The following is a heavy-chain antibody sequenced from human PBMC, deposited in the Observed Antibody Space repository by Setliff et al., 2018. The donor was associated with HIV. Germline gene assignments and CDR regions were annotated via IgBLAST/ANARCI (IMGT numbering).Heavy chain of an antibody. CDR2: ISAYNGNT. CDR3: ARGGAREYQLLYNYFDP. D-gene: IGHD2-2*01. J-gene: IGHJ5*02. V-gene: IGHV1-3*01. Sequence: ASVKVSCKASGYTFTDYAMHWVRQAPGQSLEWMGWISAYNGNTNYAPNLRGRVTMTTDTSASTAYMVLSSLTSEDTAVYYCARGGAREYQLLYNYFDPWGQGTLVTVSS. CDR1: GYTFTDYA.